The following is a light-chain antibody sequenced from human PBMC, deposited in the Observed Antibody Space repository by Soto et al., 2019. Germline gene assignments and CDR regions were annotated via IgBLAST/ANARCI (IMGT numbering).Light chain of an antibody. CDR1: ISDVGGYNY. CDR2: EVN. Sequence: QSLLRQPSSVCGSPGQSITISCTGTISDVGGYNYVSWYQQHPGNATRLMIYEVNNRPSGAPNRFYGSKSGKKASLTISGLQAEDEADYYCSSKTSSRTPFVFGTGTTVTV. J-gene: IGLJ1*01. CDR3: SSKTSSRTPFV. V-gene: IGLV2-14*01.